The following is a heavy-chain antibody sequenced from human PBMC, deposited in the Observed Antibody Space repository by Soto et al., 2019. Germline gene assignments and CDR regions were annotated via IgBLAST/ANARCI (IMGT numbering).Heavy chain of an antibody. D-gene: IGHD3-10*01. V-gene: IGHV3-33*01. CDR2: IWYDGSNK. J-gene: IGHJ2*01. CDR1: GFTFSNFG. CDR3: AGDGDHSATYWYYDL. Sequence: QVQLVESGGGVVQPGRSLRLSCVAPGFTFSNFGMHWVRQAPGKGLECVALIWYDGSNKNYADSVKGRFTISRDDSKNPLNLQMNSLTAEDTAVYFCAGDGDHSATYWYYDLWGRGTRVTVSS.